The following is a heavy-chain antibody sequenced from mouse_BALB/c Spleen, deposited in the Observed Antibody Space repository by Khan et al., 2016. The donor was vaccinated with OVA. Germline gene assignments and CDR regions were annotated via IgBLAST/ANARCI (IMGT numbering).Heavy chain of an antibody. CDR2: IWAGGST. CDR3: ARSKYLARY. D-gene: IGHD3-3*01. Sequence: VQLKESGPGLVAPSQNLSITCTVYGYSLTRYGVHWVRQPPGKGLEWLGLIWAGGSTNYNWALMSRLSISIDNSKSLVFLIMSSLQTDDTALYYCARSKYLARYWGQGTTLTVSS. J-gene: IGHJ2*01. V-gene: IGHV2-9*02. CDR1: GYSLTRYG.